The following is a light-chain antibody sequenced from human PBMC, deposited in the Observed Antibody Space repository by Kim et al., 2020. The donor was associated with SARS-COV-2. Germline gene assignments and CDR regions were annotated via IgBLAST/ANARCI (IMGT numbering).Light chain of an antibody. CDR2: GKN. CDR1: SLRNYY. V-gene: IGLV3-19*01. J-gene: IGLJ3*02. Sequence: SSELTQDPAVSVALGQTVRITCQGDSLRNYYASWYQLKPGQAPVVVIYGKNNRPSGIPDRFSGSTSGNTASLTITGAREEDEGDYFCNSRGRRTNQMVFG. CDR3: NSRGRRTNQMV.